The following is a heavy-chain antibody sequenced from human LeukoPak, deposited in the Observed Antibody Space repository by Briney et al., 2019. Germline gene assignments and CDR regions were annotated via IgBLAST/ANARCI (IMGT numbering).Heavy chain of an antibody. CDR1: GFTFSSYA. Sequence: GGSLRLSCAASGFTFSSYALGWVRQAPAKGLEWVSTISGSGGDTDYADSVKGRFTVSRDNSKNTLFLQMNSLRAEDTALYFCAKDCSSTNCYVDYWGQGNLVTVSS. CDR2: ISGSGGDT. CDR3: AKDCSSTNCYVDY. J-gene: IGHJ4*02. D-gene: IGHD2-2*01. V-gene: IGHV3-23*01.